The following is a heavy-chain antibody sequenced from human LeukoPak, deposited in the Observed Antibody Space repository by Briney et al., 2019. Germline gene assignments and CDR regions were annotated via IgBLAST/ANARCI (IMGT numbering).Heavy chain of an antibody. V-gene: IGHV1-8*01. Sequence: ASVKVSCKASGYTFINNDINWVRQAPGQGLEWMAWIDPKNGNRGYAQSFQGRATMTTDTSMSTAYMELSSLRSEDTAVYYCARSHTRKGFCGGGRCYPAVWWFDPWGQGTLVTVSS. CDR2: IDPKNGNR. CDR1: GYTFINND. J-gene: IGHJ5*02. D-gene: IGHD2-15*01. CDR3: ARSHTRKGFCGGGRCYPAVWWFDP.